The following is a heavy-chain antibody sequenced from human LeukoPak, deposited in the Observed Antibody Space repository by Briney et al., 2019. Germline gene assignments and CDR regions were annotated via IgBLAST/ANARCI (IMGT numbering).Heavy chain of an antibody. J-gene: IGHJ4*02. Sequence: PSETLSLTCAVYGGSFSGYYWSWIRQPPGKGLEWIGEINHSGSTNYNPSLKSRVTISVDTSKNQFSLKLSSVPAADTAVYYCARRRSSWYRLDYWGQGTLVTVSS. V-gene: IGHV4-34*01. CDR1: GGSFSGYY. CDR2: INHSGST. CDR3: ARRRSSWYRLDY. D-gene: IGHD6-13*01.